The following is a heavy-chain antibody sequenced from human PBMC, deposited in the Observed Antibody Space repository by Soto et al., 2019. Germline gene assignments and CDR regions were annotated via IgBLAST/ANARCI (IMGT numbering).Heavy chain of an antibody. CDR3: ARKYDYVWGSYRPALYNWFDP. D-gene: IGHD3-16*02. CDR1: GDSISSADYY. J-gene: IGHJ5*02. V-gene: IGHV4-30-4*01. CDR2: IFYSGTT. Sequence: ASETLSLTCTVSGDSISSADYYWSWIRQTPGKGLEWIGHIFYSGTTYYNPSLKSRLTISVDTSKNQFSLKLSSVTAADTAVYYCARKYDYVWGSYRPALYNWFDPWGQGTLVTVSS.